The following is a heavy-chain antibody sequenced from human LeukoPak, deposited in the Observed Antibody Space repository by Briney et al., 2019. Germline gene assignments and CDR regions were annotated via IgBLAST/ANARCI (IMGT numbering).Heavy chain of an antibody. CDR2: FDPEDGET. CDR1: GYTLTELS. D-gene: IGHD3-9*01. J-gene: IGHJ4*02. V-gene: IGHV1-24*01. CDR3: ATIHYDILTGYSYCFDY. Sequence: ASVKVSCKVSGYTLTELSMHWVRQVPGKGLEWMGGFDPEDGETIYAQKFQGRVTMTEDTSTDTAYMEPSSLRSEDTAVYYCATIHYDILTGYSYCFDYWGQGTLVTVSS.